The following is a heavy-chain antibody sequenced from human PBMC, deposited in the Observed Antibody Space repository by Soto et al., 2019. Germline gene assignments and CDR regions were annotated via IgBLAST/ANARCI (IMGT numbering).Heavy chain of an antibody. J-gene: IGHJ4*02. CDR2: ISSNGGST. V-gene: IGHV3-64*01. D-gene: IGHD2-15*01. CDR3: ARVGGGSSSDY. Sequence: GGSLRLSCAASGFTFSSYAMHWVRQAPGKGLEYVSAISSNGGSTYYANSVKGRFTISRDNSKNTLYLQMGSLRAEDMAVYYCARVGGGSSSDYWGQGTLVTVSS. CDR1: GFTFSSYA.